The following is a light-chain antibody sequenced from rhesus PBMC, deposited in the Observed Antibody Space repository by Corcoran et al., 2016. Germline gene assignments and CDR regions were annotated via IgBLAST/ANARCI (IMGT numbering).Light chain of an antibody. CDR1: ESVGSY. Sequence: EIVMTQSPATLSLSPGETATLSCRASESVGSYLAWYQQKPGQAPKLLVHSAYFRATGIPDRFSGRGSRTEFTLTISSLEPEDVGVYHCQQYNDLLPTFGGGTKVELK. J-gene: IGKJ4*01. CDR2: SAY. V-gene: IGKV3-40*03. CDR3: QQYNDLLPT.